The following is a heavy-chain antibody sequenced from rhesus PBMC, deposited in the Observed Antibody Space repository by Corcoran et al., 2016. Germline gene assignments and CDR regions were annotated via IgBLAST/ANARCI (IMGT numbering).Heavy chain of an antibody. D-gene: IGHD6-13*01. Sequence: QVQLQESGPGLVKPSETMSLTRAVSGASISGYYYSSWIRQPTGKGLEWIGQIYVGSGSTYYNPSHESRVSVSKDSSKNQFSLKLSSVTAADTAVYYCASVRIAAGLYFDYWGQGVLVTVSS. CDR3: ASVRIAAGLYFDY. CDR2: IYVGSGST. J-gene: IGHJ4*01. CDR1: GASISGYYY. V-gene: IGHV4-143*01.